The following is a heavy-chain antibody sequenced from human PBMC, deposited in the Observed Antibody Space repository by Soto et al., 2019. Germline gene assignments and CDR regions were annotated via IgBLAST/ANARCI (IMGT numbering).Heavy chain of an antibody. D-gene: IGHD6-13*01. CDR3: ARDKLENSSSWYYYYYYYGMDV. CDR1: GFTFSSYW. J-gene: IGHJ6*02. V-gene: IGHV3-7*01. Sequence: GGSLRLSCAASGFTFSSYWMSWVRQAPGKGLEWVANIKQDGSEKYYVDSVKGRFTISRDNAKNSLYLQMNSLRAEDTAVYYRARDKLENSSSWYYYYYYYGMDVWGQGTTVTVSS. CDR2: IKQDGSEK.